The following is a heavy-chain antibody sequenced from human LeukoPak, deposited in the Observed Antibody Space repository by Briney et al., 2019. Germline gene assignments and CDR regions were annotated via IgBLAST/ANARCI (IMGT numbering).Heavy chain of an antibody. CDR2: ISGSGGST. J-gene: IGHJ4*02. D-gene: IGHD3-10*01. CDR1: GFTFSSYA. CDR3: AKDMVRGVTEVYYFDY. V-gene: IGHV3-23*01. Sequence: GGSLRLSCAASGFTFSSYAMSWVRQAPGKGLEWVSAISGSGGSTYYADSVKGRFTISRDNSKNTLYLQMNSLRAEDTAVYYCAKDMVRGVTEVYYFDYWGQGTLVTVSA.